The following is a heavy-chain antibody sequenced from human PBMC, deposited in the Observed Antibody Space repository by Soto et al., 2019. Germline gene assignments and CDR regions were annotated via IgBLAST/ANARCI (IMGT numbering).Heavy chain of an antibody. Sequence: GGPLSLPCASSGFTFRSEVIPWVRQAPGKGLEWVALIWSDRSKKYYVDSVKGRLAVSRDNSKNTLYLQMNSLRVEDTAVYYCARDRLVPYGYGMDVWGKGTTVTVPQ. CDR2: IWSDRSKK. CDR3: ARDRLVPYGYGMDV. J-gene: IGHJ6*04. D-gene: IGHD2-2*01. V-gene: IGHV3-33*01. CDR1: GFTFRSEV.